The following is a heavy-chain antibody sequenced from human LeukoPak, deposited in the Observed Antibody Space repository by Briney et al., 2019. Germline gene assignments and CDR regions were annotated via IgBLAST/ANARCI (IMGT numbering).Heavy chain of an antibody. V-gene: IGHV3-23*01. CDR2: ISGSGGST. CDR3: AKSSSSHYYYYYYMDV. CDR1: GFTFSSYA. Sequence: GGSLRLSCAASGFTFSSYAMSWVRKAPGKGLGWVSAISGSGGSTYYADSVKGRFTISRDNSKNTLYLQMNSLRAEDTAVYYCAKSSSSHYYYYYYMDVWGKGTTVTVSS. D-gene: IGHD6-6*01. J-gene: IGHJ6*03.